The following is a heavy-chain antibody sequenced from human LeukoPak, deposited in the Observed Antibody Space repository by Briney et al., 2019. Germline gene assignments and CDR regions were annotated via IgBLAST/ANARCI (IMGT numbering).Heavy chain of an antibody. CDR1: GXSISSLY. CDR3: ARHRAYSSSSPFDY. J-gene: IGHJ4*02. D-gene: IGHD6-6*01. Sequence: SETLSLTCSVSGXSISSLYWSWIRQPPGKGLEWIGYIYYTGSTNYNPSLKSRVTMFVDMSKNQFSLRLSSVTAADTAVYYCARHRAYSSSSPFDYWGQGTLVTVSS. V-gene: IGHV4-59*08. CDR2: IYYTGST.